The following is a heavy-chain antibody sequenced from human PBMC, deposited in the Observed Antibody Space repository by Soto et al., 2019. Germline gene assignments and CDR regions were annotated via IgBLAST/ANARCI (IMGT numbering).Heavy chain of an antibody. CDR1: GFTFGDYA. CDR2: VPYTGPET. CDR3: ARPYYYGSGSYYRNKYYFDY. Sequence: GGSLRLSCTASGFTFGDYAMTWLRQAPGKGLEWLSTLAVPYTGPETFYADSVNGRLIISRDDSRNTVYLELNSLRSDDTAVYYCARPYYYGSGSYYRNKYYFDYWGQGTLVTV. V-gene: IGHV3-23*05. J-gene: IGHJ4*02. D-gene: IGHD3-10*01.